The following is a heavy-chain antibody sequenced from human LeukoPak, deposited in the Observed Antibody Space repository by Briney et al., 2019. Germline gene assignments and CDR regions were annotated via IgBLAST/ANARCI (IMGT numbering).Heavy chain of an antibody. CDR1: GYSFTSYW. Sequence: GESLKISCKGSGYSFTSYWIGWVRQMPGKGLEWMGIIYPGDSDTRYSPSFQGQVTISADKSISTAYLQWSSLKASDTAMYYCARQYYYGSGSYYAASDYWGQGTLVTVSS. V-gene: IGHV5-51*01. J-gene: IGHJ4*02. CDR3: ARQYYYGSGSYYAASDY. D-gene: IGHD3-10*01. CDR2: IYPGDSDT.